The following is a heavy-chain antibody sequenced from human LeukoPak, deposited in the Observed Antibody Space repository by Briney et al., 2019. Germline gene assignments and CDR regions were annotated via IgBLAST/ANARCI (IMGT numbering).Heavy chain of an antibody. CDR3: AKLSERSGYDYSDY. J-gene: IGHJ4*02. D-gene: IGHD5-12*01. CDR1: GFTFSSYG. Sequence: GGSLRLSCAASGFTFSSYGMHWVRQAPGKGLEWVAVIWYDGSNKYYADSVKGRFTISRDNSKNTLYLQMNSLRAEDTAVYYCAKLSERSGYDYSDYWGQGTLVTVSS. CDR2: IWYDGSNK. V-gene: IGHV3-33*06.